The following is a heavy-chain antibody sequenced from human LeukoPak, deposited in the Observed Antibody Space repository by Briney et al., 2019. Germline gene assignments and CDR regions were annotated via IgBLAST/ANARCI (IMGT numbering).Heavy chain of an antibody. CDR2: IWYDGSNK. CDR1: GFTFSSYG. CDR3: ARDPSSGYYDY. V-gene: IGHV3-33*01. D-gene: IGHD3-22*01. J-gene: IGHJ4*02. Sequence: GGSLRLSCAASGFTFSSYGMHWVRQAPGKGLEWVAVIWYDGSNKYYADSVKGRFTISRDNSKNTLYLQMSSLRAEDTAVYYCARDPSSGYYDYWGQGTLVTVSS.